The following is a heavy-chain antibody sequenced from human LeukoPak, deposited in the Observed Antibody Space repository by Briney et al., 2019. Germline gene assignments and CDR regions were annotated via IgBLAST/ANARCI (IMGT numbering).Heavy chain of an antibody. J-gene: IGHJ5*02. CDR1: GGSISSSSYY. CDR3: ARRQGLHYYYGSGRFWFDP. Sequence: SETLSLTCTVSGGSISSSSYYWGWIRQPPGKGLEWIGSIYYSGSTYYNPSLKSRVTISVDTSKNQFSLKLSSVTAADTAVYYCARRQGLHYYYGSGRFWFDPWGQGTLVTVSS. D-gene: IGHD3-10*01. V-gene: IGHV4-39*01. CDR2: IYYSGST.